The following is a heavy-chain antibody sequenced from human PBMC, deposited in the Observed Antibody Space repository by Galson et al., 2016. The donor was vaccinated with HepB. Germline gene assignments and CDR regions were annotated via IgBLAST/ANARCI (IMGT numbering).Heavy chain of an antibody. J-gene: IGHJ3*01. D-gene: IGHD6-19*01. CDR2: IYYTGTT. CDR1: GGSISSSTYY. CDR3: VRQQKAGLMNF. V-gene: IGHV4-39*01. Sequence: SETLSLTCTVSGGSISSSTYYWGWIRQPPGKGLEWVGSIYYTGTTYYNPSLQSRVTISVDTSKNQFSLKLTSVTAADTALYTCVRQQKAGLMNFWGQGTMVTVSS.